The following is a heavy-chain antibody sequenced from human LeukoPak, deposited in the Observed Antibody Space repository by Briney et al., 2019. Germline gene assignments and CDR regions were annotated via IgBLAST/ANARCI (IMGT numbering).Heavy chain of an antibody. CDR3: ARFMVRGVITTDY. J-gene: IGHJ4*02. Sequence: ASVKVSCKASGGTFGSYAISWVRQAPGQGLEWMGGIIPIFGTANYAQKFQGRVTITADESTSTAYMELSSLRSEDTAVYYCARFMVRGVITTDYWGQGTLVTVSS. CDR2: IIPIFGTA. CDR1: GGTFGSYA. D-gene: IGHD3-10*01. V-gene: IGHV1-69*13.